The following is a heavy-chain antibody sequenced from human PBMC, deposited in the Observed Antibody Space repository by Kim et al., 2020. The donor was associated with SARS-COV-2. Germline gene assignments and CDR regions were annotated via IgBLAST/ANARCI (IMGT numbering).Heavy chain of an antibody. D-gene: IGHD1-26*01. Sequence: QKVQGKVTITADESTSTAYMELRSLRSEDTAVYYCARDMKLGSSSGWFDPWGQGTLVTVSS. J-gene: IGHJ5*02. V-gene: IGHV1-69*01. CDR3: ARDMKLGSSSGWFDP.